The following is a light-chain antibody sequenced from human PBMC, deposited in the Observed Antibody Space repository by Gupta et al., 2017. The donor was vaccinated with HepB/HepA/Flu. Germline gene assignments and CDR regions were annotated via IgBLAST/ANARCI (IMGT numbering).Light chain of an antibody. CDR3: CSNTGSSLV. V-gene: IGLV2-23*02. Sequence: QSALTQPASVSGSLGLSITILCSGTSSGIGSYNLVFWYQQHPGKAPKLSIYEVSKRPSGVSNRFSGSKSGNTASLTISGLQAEDDDDYHCCSNTGSSLVFGGGTDLTVL. CDR1: SSGIGSYNL. J-gene: IGLJ2*01. CDR2: EVS.